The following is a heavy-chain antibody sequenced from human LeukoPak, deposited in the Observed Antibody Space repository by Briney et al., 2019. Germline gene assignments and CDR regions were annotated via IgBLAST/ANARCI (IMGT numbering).Heavy chain of an antibody. CDR2: IYYSGST. CDR3: ARHQVDYGHYVNAFDI. V-gene: IGHV4-59*08. J-gene: IGHJ3*02. CDR1: DGSISSYY. D-gene: IGHD4-17*01. Sequence: SETLSLTCTVSDGSISSYYWSWVRQPPGKGLEWIGYIYYSGSTNYNPSLKRRVTISVDTSKNQFSLKLSSVTAADTAVYYCARHQVDYGHYVNAFDIWGQGTMLTVSS.